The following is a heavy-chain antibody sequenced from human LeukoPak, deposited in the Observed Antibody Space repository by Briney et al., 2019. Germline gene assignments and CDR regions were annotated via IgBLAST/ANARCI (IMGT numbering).Heavy chain of an antibody. CDR3: ARLKVGAKGLGDAFDI. J-gene: IGHJ3*02. Sequence: SETLSLTCTVSGGSISSYYWSWIRQPPGKGLEWIGYIYYSGSTNYNPSLKSRVTISVDTSKNQFSLKLSSVTAADTAVYYCARLKVGAKGLGDAFDIWGQGTMVTVSS. CDR2: IYYSGST. D-gene: IGHD1-26*01. V-gene: IGHV4-59*08. CDR1: GGSISSYY.